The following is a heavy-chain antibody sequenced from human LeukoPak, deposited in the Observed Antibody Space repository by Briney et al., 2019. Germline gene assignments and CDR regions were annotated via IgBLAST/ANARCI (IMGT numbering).Heavy chain of an antibody. D-gene: IGHD3-10*01. V-gene: IGHV3-21*01. J-gene: IGHJ4*02. Sequence: GGSLRLSCAASGFTFRSHSMNWVRQAPGKGLEWVSSVSSASTYIYYADSVKGRFTISRDNAKNSLYLQMNSLKDEDTAVYYCARAGKFYYDSGSHYNFFDSWGQGTLVTVSS. CDR3: ARAGKFYYDSGSHYNFFDS. CDR1: GFTFRSHS. CDR2: VSSASTYI.